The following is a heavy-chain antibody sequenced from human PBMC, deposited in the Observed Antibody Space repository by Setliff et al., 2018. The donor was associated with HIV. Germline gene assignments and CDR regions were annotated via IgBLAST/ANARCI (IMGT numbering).Heavy chain of an antibody. D-gene: IGHD3-22*01. CDR3: ARGADYYDSSGYPDY. CDR2: IISIFGTA. CDR1: GGSFSSYA. V-gene: IGHV1-69*05. Sequence: SVKVSCKASGGSFSSYAISWVRQAPGQGLEWMGGIISIFGTANYAQKFQGRVTITTDESTSTAYMELSSLRSEDTAVYYCARGADYYDSSGYPDYWGQGTLVTVSS. J-gene: IGHJ4*02.